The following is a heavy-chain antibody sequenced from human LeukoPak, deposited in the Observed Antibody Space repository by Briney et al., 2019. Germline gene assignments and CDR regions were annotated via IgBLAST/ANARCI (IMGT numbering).Heavy chain of an antibody. CDR2: IKGTGDSP. D-gene: IGHD4-23*01. V-gene: IGHV1-46*01. CDR3: ARAPGGTLDF. Sequence: ASVKVSCKASGYTFTSYDINWVRQAPGQGLEWVALIKGTGDSPDYAQKFQGRVTVTWDTSTTTTYLELRSLKLEDTAVYYCARAPGGTLDFWGQGTLVTVSS. CDR1: GYTFTSYD. J-gene: IGHJ4*02.